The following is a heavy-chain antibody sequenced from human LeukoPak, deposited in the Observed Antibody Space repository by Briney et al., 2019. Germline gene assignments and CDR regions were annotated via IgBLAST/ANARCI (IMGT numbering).Heavy chain of an antibody. CDR3: ARLTMSRVPSPLYYFDY. D-gene: IGHD2-2*01. CDR1: GYTFTGYY. V-gene: IGHV1-2*02. J-gene: IGHJ4*02. Sequence: GASVKVSCKASGYTFTGYYMHWVRQAPGQGLEWMGWINPNSGGTNYAQKFQGRVTMTRDTSISTAYMELSRLRSDDTAVYYCARLTMSRVPSPLYYFDYWGQGTLVTVSS. CDR2: INPNSGGT.